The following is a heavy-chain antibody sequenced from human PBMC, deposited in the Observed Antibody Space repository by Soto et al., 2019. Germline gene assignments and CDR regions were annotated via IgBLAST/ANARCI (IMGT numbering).Heavy chain of an antibody. Sequence: SETLSLTCSVSGVSVGSGSYYWTWIRQPPGKGLEWLGYIYNSGSTNYNPSLKSRVTISVDTSKNQFSLKMSSVTAADTAVYYCARAYSGYVGWFDPWGQGTLVTVSS. CDR3: ARAYSGYVGWFDP. CDR1: GVSVGSGSYY. D-gene: IGHD5-12*01. J-gene: IGHJ5*02. V-gene: IGHV4-61*01. CDR2: IYNSGST.